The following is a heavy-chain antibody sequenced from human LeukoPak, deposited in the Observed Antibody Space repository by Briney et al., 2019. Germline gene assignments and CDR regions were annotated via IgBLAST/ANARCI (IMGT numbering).Heavy chain of an antibody. CDR3: ARDGADIVVVVAASWFDP. CDR1: GCTFSSYA. J-gene: IGHJ5*02. D-gene: IGHD2-15*01. Sequence: GASVKVSCKASGCTFSSYAISWVRQAPGQGLEWMGSIIPILGIANYAQKFQGRVTITADKSTSTAYLELSSLRSEDTAVYYCARDGADIVVVVAASWFDPWGQGTLVTVYS. CDR2: IIPILGIA. V-gene: IGHV1-69*04.